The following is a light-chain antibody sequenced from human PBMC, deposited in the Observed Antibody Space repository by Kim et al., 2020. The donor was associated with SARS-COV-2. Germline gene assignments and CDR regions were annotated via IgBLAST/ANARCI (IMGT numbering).Light chain of an antibody. CDR3: QQYGKSPPLI. V-gene: IGKV3-20*01. CDR2: GAS. J-gene: IGKJ4*01. Sequence: LSPGERAILSCRASQSVNYLAWYQQKPGQAPRLLIYGASARATGIPDRFSGGGSGTDFTLTITRLVPEDFAVYYCQQYGKSPPLIFGGGTKVDIK. CDR1: QSVNY.